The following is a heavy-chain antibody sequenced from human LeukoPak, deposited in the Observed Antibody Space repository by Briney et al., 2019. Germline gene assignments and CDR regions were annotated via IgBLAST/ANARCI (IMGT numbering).Heavy chain of an antibody. J-gene: IGHJ3*02. Sequence: GGSLRLSCAASGFTFNSYAMTWVRQAPGKELEWVSSITVSGATSQYADSVKGRFSISRDNSKNTLYLQMNSLRAEDTAVYYCARDRKDRGAFDIWGQGTMVTVSS. V-gene: IGHV3-23*01. CDR1: GFTFNSYA. CDR2: ITVSGATS. D-gene: IGHD1-14*01. CDR3: ARDRKDRGAFDI.